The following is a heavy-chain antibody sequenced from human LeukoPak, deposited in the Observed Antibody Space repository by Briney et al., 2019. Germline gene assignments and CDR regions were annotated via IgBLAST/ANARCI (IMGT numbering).Heavy chain of an antibody. V-gene: IGHV4-39*07. CDR3: ARDVGATPGYFDY. J-gene: IGHJ4*02. Sequence: SETLSLTCTVSGGSIGRSSYYWGWIRQPPGTGLEWIGNIYYSGKTDYNPSLKSRVTISVDTSKNQFSLKLSSVTAADTAVYYCARDVGATPGYFDYWGQGTLVTVSS. CDR1: GGSIGRSSYY. CDR2: IYYSGKT. D-gene: IGHD1-26*01.